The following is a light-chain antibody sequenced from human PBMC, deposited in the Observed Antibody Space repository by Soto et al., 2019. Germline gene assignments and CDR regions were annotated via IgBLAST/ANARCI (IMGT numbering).Light chain of an antibody. V-gene: IGKV3-11*01. Sequence: EIVLTQSPATPSLSPLERATLSFRASQSVSSYLAWYQQKPGQAPRLLIYDASNRATGIPDRFSGSGSGTDFTLTISSLEPEDFAVYYCQQRSNWPPTFGQGTRLEIK. CDR2: DAS. J-gene: IGKJ5*01. CDR3: QQRSNWPPT. CDR1: QSVSSY.